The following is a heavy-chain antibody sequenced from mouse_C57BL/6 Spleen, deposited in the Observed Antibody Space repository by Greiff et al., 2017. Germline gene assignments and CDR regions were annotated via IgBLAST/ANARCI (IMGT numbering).Heavy chain of an antibody. CDR3: TRDDNYGSFDY. J-gene: IGHJ2*01. V-gene: IGHV5-9-1*02. Sequence: EVHLVESGEGLVKPGGSLKLSCAASGFTFSSYAMSWVRQTPEKRLEWVAYISSGGDYIYYADTVKGRFTISRDNARNTLYLQMSSLKSEDTAMYYCTRDDNYGSFDYWGQGTTLTVSS. CDR1: GFTFSSYA. CDR2: ISSGGDYI. D-gene: IGHD1-1*01.